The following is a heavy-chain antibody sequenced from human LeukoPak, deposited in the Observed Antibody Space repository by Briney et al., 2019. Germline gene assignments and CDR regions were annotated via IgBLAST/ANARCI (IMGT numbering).Heavy chain of an antibody. CDR1: GGSVSSTNW. Sequence: SETLSLTCAVSGGSVSSTNWWTWVRQPPGKGLEWIGEIHHSGTTHSNPSLRSRVTVSVDTSENQFSLNLRSVTAADTAVYYCARIFGGFDWGQGIQVTVSS. CDR3: ARIFGGFD. CDR2: IHHSGTT. J-gene: IGHJ4*02. V-gene: IGHV4-4*02. D-gene: IGHD3-3*01.